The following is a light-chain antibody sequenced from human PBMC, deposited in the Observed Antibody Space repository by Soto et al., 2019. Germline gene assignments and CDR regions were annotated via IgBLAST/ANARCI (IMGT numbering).Light chain of an antibody. CDR2: AAS. CDR3: QKYSSVPV. CDR1: QGIRNF. J-gene: IGKJ3*01. Sequence: DIQMTQSPTSLSASVGDRVTITCRASQGIRNFVAWYQQKPGKPPKLLFYAASTLQSGVPSRFSGSGSGTDFTLTINSLQPEDVATYSCQKYSSVPVFGPGTKVEI. V-gene: IGKV1-27*01.